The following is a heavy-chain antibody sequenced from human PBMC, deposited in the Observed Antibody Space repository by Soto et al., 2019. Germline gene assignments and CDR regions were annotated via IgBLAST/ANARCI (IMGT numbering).Heavy chain of an antibody. J-gene: IGHJ6*02. CDR2: IKKDVSEK. D-gene: IGHD3-3*02. V-gene: IGHV3-7*05. CDR3: AAILGMNA. Sequence: DVQLVESGGGLVQPGGSLRLSCAVSGFTFINYWMSWVCQAPGKGLEWVANIKKDVSEKYYVDSVKGRFIISIDNGKKSLYLHMNYLCAEHTAVYYCAAILGMNAWGQGTTVTVSS. CDR1: GFTFINYW.